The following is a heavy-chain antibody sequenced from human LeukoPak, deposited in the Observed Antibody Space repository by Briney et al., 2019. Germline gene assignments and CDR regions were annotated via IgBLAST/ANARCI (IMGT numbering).Heavy chain of an antibody. CDR2: IYSGGST. Sequence: PGGSLRLSCAASGFTVSSNYMSWVRQAPGKGLEWVSVIYSGGSTYYADSVKGRFTISRHNSENTLYLQMNSLRAEDTAVYYCARGGSIAVAGTRFDYWGQGTLVTVSS. CDR1: GFTVSSNY. J-gene: IGHJ4*02. V-gene: IGHV3-66*01. CDR3: ARGGSIAVAGTRFDY. D-gene: IGHD6-19*01.